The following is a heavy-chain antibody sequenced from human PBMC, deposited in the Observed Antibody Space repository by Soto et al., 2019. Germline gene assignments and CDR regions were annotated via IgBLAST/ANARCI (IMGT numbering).Heavy chain of an antibody. J-gene: IGHJ5*02. Sequence: GGSLRLSCAASGFTFSSYAMHWVRQAPGKGLEWVAVISYDGSNKYYADSVKGRFTISRDNSKNTLYLQMNSLRAEDTAVYYCARDRGGYDSSGYYHPNWFDPWGQGTLVTVSS. CDR3: ARDRGGYDSSGYYHPNWFDP. CDR2: ISYDGSNK. D-gene: IGHD3-22*01. CDR1: GFTFSSYA. V-gene: IGHV3-30-3*01.